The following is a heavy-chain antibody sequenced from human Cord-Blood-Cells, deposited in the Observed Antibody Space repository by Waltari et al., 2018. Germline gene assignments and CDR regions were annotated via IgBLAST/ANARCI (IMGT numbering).Heavy chain of an antibody. Sequence: EVQLVESGGGLVQPGGSLRLSCAASGFTFSSYSMNWVRQAPGKGLAWVSYISSSSSTSYYAESVKGRFTISRDNAKNSLYLQMNSPRDEDTAVYYCARDNEDSSSFDYWGQGTLVTVSS. CDR1: GFTFSSYS. J-gene: IGHJ4*02. CDR2: ISSSSSTS. D-gene: IGHD6-6*01. CDR3: ARDNEDSSSFDY. V-gene: IGHV3-48*02.